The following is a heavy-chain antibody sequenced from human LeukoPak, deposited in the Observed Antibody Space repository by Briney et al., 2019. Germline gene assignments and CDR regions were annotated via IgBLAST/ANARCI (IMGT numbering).Heavy chain of an antibody. V-gene: IGHV1-2*02. CDR1: GYTFTGYY. J-gene: IGHJ5*02. D-gene: IGHD6-13*01. CDR3: ARDPSTYSSSWYWFDP. Sequence: GASVKVSCKASGYTFTGYYMHWVRQAPGQGLEWMGWINPNSGGTNYAQKLQGRVTMTRDTSTSTAYMELSRLRTDDTAVYYGARDPSTYSSSWYWFDPWGQGTLVTVSS. CDR2: INPNSGGT.